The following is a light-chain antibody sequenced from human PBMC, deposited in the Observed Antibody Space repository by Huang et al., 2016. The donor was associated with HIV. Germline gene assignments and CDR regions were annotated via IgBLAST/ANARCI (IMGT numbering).Light chain of an antibody. J-gene: IGKJ1*01. Sequence: DIHLTQSPSSLSASVGDRITITCRTNQNIGNYLNWYQQRPGKAPNLLIYGTSNLQSGVPSRFSGSGSGTVFILSINNLQLEDFASYYCQQTYSPLWAFGQGTKVEIK. CDR2: GTS. V-gene: IGKV1-39*01. CDR1: QNIGNY. CDR3: QQTYSPLWA.